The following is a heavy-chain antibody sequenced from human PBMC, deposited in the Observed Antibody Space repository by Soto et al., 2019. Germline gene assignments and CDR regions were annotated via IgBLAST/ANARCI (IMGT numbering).Heavy chain of an antibody. D-gene: IGHD3-16*01. J-gene: IGHJ6*02. Sequence: GGSLRLSCAASGFTFSSYTMNWVRQAPGKGLEWVSLISARGGSTYYADSVKGRFTISRDNAKNSLYLQMNSLRAEDTAVYYCASVLGGAYYYSYGTHFWGPGTTVTVFS. CDR1: GFTFSSYT. V-gene: IGHV3-21*01. CDR2: ISARGGST. CDR3: ASVLGGAYYYSYGTHF.